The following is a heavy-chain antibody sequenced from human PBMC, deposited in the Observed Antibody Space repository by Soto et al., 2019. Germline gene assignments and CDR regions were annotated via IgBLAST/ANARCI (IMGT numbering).Heavy chain of an antibody. CDR2: IRSSSST. Sequence: EVQLVESGGGLVQPGGSLRLSCVASGFTFSTYSMNWVRQAPGKGLEWISYIRSSSSTTYADSVKGRFTISRDNAKNSLYLQMNSLRDEDTAVYYCSRTIWSGYFQADYWGQGTLFTVSS. D-gene: IGHD3-3*01. J-gene: IGHJ4*02. CDR3: SRTIWSGYFQADY. V-gene: IGHV3-48*02. CDR1: GFTFSTYS.